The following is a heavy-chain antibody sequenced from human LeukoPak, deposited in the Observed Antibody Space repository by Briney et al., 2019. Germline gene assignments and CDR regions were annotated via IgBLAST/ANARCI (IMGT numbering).Heavy chain of an antibody. J-gene: IGHJ4*02. Sequence: GGSLRLSCAASGFTFSSYTMKWVRQAPGKGLEWVAVISYDGSNKYYADSVKGRFTISRDNSKNTLYLQMNSLRAEDTAVYYCAREEPGRSAAGTFGDYWGQGTLVTVSS. V-gene: IGHV3-30-3*01. CDR3: AREEPGRSAAGTFGDY. CDR1: GFTFSSYT. D-gene: IGHD6-13*01. CDR2: ISYDGSNK.